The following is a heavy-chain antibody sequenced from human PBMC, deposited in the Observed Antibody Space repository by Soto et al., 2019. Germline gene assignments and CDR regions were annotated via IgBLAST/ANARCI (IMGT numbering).Heavy chain of an antibody. CDR3: ARSSSSWTGGVFDY. D-gene: IGHD6-13*01. CDR2: IYYSGGT. Sequence: QVQLQESGPGLVKPSQTLSLTCTVSGGPITSGDYYWSWIRQPPGKGLEWIGYIYYSGGTYYNPSLKSRVTVSVDTTKNQFSLKLSYVTAADTAVYYCARSSSSWTGGVFDYWGQGTLVTVSS. J-gene: IGHJ4*02. V-gene: IGHV4-30-4*01. CDR1: GGPITSGDYY.